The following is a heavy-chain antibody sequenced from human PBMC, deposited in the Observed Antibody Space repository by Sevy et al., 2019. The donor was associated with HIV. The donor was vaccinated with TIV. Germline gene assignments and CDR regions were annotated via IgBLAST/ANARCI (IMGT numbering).Heavy chain of an antibody. V-gene: IGHV3-21*01. CDR1: GFTFSSYS. CDR3: AREDYGSRIFDY. Sequence: GGSLRLSCAASGFTFSSYSMNWVRQAPGKGLEWVSSISSGNSYIYYADSVKGRFTISRDNAKNSLYLQMNSLRAEDTAVYYCAREDYGSRIFDYWGQGTLVTVSS. D-gene: IGHD3-10*01. CDR2: ISSGNSYI. J-gene: IGHJ4*02.